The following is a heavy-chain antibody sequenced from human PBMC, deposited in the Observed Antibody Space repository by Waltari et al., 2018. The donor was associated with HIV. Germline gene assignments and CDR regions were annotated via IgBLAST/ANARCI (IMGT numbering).Heavy chain of an antibody. CDR3: ARGPVEGGKYPRY. CDR1: GYTFTSYD. V-gene: IGHV1-8*01. Sequence: QVHLVQSGAEVKKPGASVKVSCQASGYTFTSYDINWVRQATGQGLEWIGWMNPNSGNTAYAQKFQDRVTLTRSASKSTAYMELRSLKSEDTAAYYCARGPVEGGKYPRYWGQGTLVTVSS. J-gene: IGHJ4*02. D-gene: IGHD1-26*01. CDR2: MNPNSGNT.